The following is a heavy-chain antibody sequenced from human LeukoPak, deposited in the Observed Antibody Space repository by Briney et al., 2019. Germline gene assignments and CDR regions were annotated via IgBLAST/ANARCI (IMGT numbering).Heavy chain of an antibody. D-gene: IGHD3-22*01. CDR3: ARDYDSSGRAFDY. J-gene: IGHJ4*02. V-gene: IGHV3-21*01. CDR2: ISTSSSYI. Sequence: GGSLRLSCAASGFTFSSYSMNWVRQAPGKGLEWVSFISTSSSYIHNADSVKGRFTISRDNAENSLYLQMNSLRAEDTAVYYCARDYDSSGRAFDYWGQGTLVTVSS. CDR1: GFTFSSYS.